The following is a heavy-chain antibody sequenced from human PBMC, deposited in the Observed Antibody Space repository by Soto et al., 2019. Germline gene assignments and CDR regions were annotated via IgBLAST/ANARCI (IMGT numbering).Heavy chain of an antibody. J-gene: IGHJ4*02. V-gene: IGHV4-59*08. CDR1: GGSIRSSY. Sequence: SETLSLTCTVSGGSIRSSYWSWIRQPPGKGLEWIGYISDSGSTNYNPSLKSRVTISVDTSKNQFSLKLSSVTAADTAVYYCARQGIETAGTSLEYWGQGTLVTVSS. CDR3: ARQGIETAGTSLEY. D-gene: IGHD6-13*01. CDR2: ISDSGST.